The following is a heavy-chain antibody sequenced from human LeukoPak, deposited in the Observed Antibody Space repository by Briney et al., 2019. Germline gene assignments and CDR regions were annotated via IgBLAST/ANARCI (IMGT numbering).Heavy chain of an antibody. CDR1: GDSISNYY. D-gene: IGHD1-14*01. V-gene: IGHV4-59*01. CDR3: ARYRNEALFAFDI. J-gene: IGHJ3*02. Sequence: SSETLSLTCTVSGDSISNYYWSWIRQPPGKGLEWIGYIYYSGNTDYNPSLKSRVTISVDTSKNQSSLRLNSVTAADTAVYYCARYRNEALFAFDIWGQGTMVTVSS. CDR2: IYYSGNT.